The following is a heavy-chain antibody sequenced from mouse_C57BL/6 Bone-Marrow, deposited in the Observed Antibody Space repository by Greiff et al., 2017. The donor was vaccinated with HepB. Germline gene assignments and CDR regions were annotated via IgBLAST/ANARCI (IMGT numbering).Heavy chain of an antibody. V-gene: IGHV6-3*01. CDR1: GFTFSNYW. J-gene: IGHJ2*01. D-gene: IGHD4-1*02. Sequence: EVKLMESGGGLVQPGGSMKLSCVASGFTFSNYWMNWVRQSPEKGLEWVAQIRLKSDNYATHYAESVKGRFTISRDDSKSSVYRQMNNLRAEDTGIYYCTGDSNWAFDYWGQGTTLTVSS. CDR3: TGDSNWAFDY. CDR2: IRLKSDNYAT.